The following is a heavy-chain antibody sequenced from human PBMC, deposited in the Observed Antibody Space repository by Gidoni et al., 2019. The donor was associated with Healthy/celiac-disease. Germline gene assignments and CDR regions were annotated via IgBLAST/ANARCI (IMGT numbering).Heavy chain of an antibody. CDR1: GYTFTSYY. D-gene: IGHD5-12*01. Sequence: QVQLAQSGAEVKKPGASVMVSCKASGYTFTSYYMHWVRQAPGQGLEWMGIINPSGGSTSYAQKFQGRVTMTRDTSTSTVYMELSSLRSEDTAVYYCAKNIVASRYDVDAFDIWGQGTMVTVSS. CDR2: INPSGGST. V-gene: IGHV1-46*01. J-gene: IGHJ3*02. CDR3: AKNIVASRYDVDAFDI.